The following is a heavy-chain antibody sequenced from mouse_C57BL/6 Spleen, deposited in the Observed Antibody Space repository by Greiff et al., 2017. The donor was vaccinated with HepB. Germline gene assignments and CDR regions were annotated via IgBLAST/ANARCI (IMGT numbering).Heavy chain of an antibody. CDR1: GFNIKDDY. J-gene: IGHJ3*01. D-gene: IGHD4-1*01. V-gene: IGHV14-4*01. Sequence: DVKLQESGAELVRPGASVKLSCTASGFNIKDDYMHWVKQRPEQGLEWIGWIDPENGDTEYASKFQGKATITADTSSNTAYLQLSSLTSEDTAVYYCTSVTGPFAYWGQGTLVTVSA. CDR2: IDPENGDT. CDR3: TSVTGPFAY.